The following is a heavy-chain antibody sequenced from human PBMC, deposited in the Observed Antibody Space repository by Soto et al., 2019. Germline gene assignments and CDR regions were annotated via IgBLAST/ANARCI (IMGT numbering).Heavy chain of an antibody. D-gene: IGHD6-13*01. V-gene: IGHV3-48*02. CDR2: ISSSSSTI. CDR1: GFTFSSYS. CDR3: AREPGGYSSSWYYFDY. Sequence: EVQLVESGGGLVQPGGSLRLSCAASGFTFSSYSMNWVRQAPGKGLEWVSYISSSSSTIYYADSVKGRFTISRDNAKNSLYLQMNSLGDEDTAVYYCAREPGGYSSSWYYFDYWGQGTLVTVSS. J-gene: IGHJ4*02.